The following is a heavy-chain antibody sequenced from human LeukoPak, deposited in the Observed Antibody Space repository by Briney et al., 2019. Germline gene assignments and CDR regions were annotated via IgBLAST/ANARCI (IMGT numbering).Heavy chain of an antibody. CDR1: GFTFSSYA. CDR3: AKASGTTGTTSYFDY. Sequence: PAGGSLRLSCAASGFTFSSYAMSWVRQAPGKGLEWVSAISGSGGSTYYADSVKGRFTISRDNSKNTLYLQMNSLRAEDTAVYYCAKASGTTGTTSYFDYWGQGTLVTVSS. V-gene: IGHV3-23*01. CDR2: ISGSGGST. D-gene: IGHD1-1*01. J-gene: IGHJ4*02.